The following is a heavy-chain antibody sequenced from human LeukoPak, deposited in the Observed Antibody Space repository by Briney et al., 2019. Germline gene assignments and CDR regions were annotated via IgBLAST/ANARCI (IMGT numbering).Heavy chain of an antibody. CDR3: ARDRDMVRGAWFDP. J-gene: IGHJ5*02. V-gene: IGHV1-69*13. D-gene: IGHD3-10*01. CDR1: GGTFSSYA. CDR2: IIPIFGTA. Sequence: SVKVSCKASGGTFSSYAISWVRQAPGQGLEWMGGIIPIFGTANYAQKFQGRVTITADESTSTAYMELSSLRSEDTAVYYCARDRDMVRGAWFDPWGQGTLVTVSS.